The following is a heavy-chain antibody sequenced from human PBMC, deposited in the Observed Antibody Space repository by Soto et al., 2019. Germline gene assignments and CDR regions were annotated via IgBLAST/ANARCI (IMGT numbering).Heavy chain of an antibody. J-gene: IGHJ6*02. D-gene: IGHD4-4*01. V-gene: IGHV3-74*01. Sequence: GGSLRLSCAASGFTFSSYWMHWVRQAPGKGLVWVSRINSDGSSTSYADSVKGRFTISRDNAKNTLYLQMNSLRAEDTAVYYCARVRDYTYYYYGMDVWGQGTTVTVSS. CDR1: GFTFSSYW. CDR2: INSDGSST. CDR3: ARVRDYTYYYYGMDV.